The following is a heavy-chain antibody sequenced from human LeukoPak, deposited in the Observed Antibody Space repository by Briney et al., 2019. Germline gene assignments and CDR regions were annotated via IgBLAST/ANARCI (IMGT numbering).Heavy chain of an antibody. CDR3: ARGPDCSSTSCYLDWFDP. Sequence: ASVKVSCKASGYTLTNYNISWVRQAPGRGLEWMGWINPSSGETNFAQSFQGRVAITRDTSITTAYVEVSRLTSDDTAVYYCARGPDCSSTSCYLDWFDPWGQGTLVTVSS. CDR2: INPSSGET. J-gene: IGHJ5*02. V-gene: IGHV1-2*02. CDR1: GYTLTNYN. D-gene: IGHD2-2*01.